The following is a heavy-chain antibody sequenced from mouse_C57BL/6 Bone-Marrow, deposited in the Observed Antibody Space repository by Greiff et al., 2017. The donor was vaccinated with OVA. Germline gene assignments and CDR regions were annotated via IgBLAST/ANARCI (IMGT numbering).Heavy chain of an antibody. Sequence: VMLQQSGAELARPGASVKLSCKASGYTFTSYGISWVKQRPGQGLEWIGEIYPRSGNTYSNEKFKGKATLTAYKSSSTAYMELRSLTSEDSAVYFCARTSITTVVAPYWYLDVWGTGTTVTVSS. CDR3: ARTSITTVVAPYWYLDV. V-gene: IGHV1-81*01. J-gene: IGHJ1*03. CDR2: IYPRSGNT. CDR1: GYTFTSYG. D-gene: IGHD1-1*01.